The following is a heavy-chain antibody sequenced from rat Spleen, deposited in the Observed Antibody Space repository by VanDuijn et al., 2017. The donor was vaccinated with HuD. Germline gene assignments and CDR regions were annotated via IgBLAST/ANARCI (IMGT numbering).Heavy chain of an antibody. CDR1: GFTFSDYY. D-gene: IGHD4-2*01. CDR2: ISYDGSRT. V-gene: IGHV5-29*01. Sequence: EVQLVESDGGLVQPGRSLKLSCAASGFTFSDYYMAWVRQAPTKGLEWVATISYDGSRTYYRDSVKGRFTISRDNAKSTLYLQMDSLRSEDTATYYCTREDWVLDVWGQGASVTVSS. CDR3: TREDWVLDV. J-gene: IGHJ4*01.